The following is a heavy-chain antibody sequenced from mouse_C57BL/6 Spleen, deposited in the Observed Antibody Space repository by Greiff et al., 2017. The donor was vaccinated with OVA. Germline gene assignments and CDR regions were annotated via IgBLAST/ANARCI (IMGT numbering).Heavy chain of an antibody. V-gene: IGHV1-18*01. CDR2: INPNNGGT. J-gene: IGHJ4*01. D-gene: IGHD1-1*01. Sequence: VQLQQSGPELVKPGASVKIPCKASGYTFTDYNMDWVKQSHGKSLEWIGDINPNNGGTIYNQKFKGKATLTVDKSSSTAYMALRSLTSEDTAVYYCARGGYYGSSYAMEYWGQGTSVTVSS. CDR1: GYTFTDYN. CDR3: ARGGYYGSSYAMEY.